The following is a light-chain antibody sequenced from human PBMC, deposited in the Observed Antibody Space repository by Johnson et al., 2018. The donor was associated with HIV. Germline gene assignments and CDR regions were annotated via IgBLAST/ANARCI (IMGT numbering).Light chain of an antibody. V-gene: IGLV1-51*01. J-gene: IGLJ1*01. CDR2: ENN. Sequence: QSVLTQPPSVSAAPGQRVTRSYSGSSSNIGNNFVSWFRQLPLRAPNLLIYENNKRPSGIPDRFSGSKSGTSATLGISGLQTGDEADYYCGTWDSSLTAYVFGTGTKVTV. CDR1: SSNIGNNF. CDR3: GTWDSSLTAYV.